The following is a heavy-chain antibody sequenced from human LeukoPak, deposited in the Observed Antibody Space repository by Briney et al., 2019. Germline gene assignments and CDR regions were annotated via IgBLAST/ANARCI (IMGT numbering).Heavy chain of an antibody. D-gene: IGHD6-19*01. V-gene: IGHV3-7*02. CDR1: GFTFSNYW. Sequence: PGGSLRLSCSASGFTFSNYWMGWVRQAPGKGLEWVANIKHDGSEEYYVDSVKGRFTISRDNANNSQSLQMNSLRPEDTAVYYCAKSMGWRSAFDIWGQGTKVTVSS. CDR2: IKHDGSEE. CDR3: AKSMGWRSAFDI. J-gene: IGHJ3*02.